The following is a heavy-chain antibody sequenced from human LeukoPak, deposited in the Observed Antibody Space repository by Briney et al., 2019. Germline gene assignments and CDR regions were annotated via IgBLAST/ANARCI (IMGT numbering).Heavy chain of an antibody. D-gene: IGHD3-3*01. V-gene: IGHV4-39*07. CDR1: GGSISSSSYY. CDR3: ARAPNYDFWTFDY. Sequence: PSETLSLTCTVSGGSISSSSYYWGWIRQPPGKGLEWIGSIYYSGSTYYNPSLKSRVTISVDTSKNQFSLKLSSVTAADTAVYYCARAPNYDFWTFDYWGQGTLVTVSS. CDR2: IYYSGST. J-gene: IGHJ4*02.